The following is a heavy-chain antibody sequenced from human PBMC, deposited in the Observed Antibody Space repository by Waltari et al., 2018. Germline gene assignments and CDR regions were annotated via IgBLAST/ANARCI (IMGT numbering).Heavy chain of an antibody. Sequence: ELQLVESGGGLVQPGGSLRLSCASSGFTFSSSWMDWVRQAPGRGLEWVANIKEDGSEKYYVDSVKGRFIISRDNAKNSLYLQMTSLRVEDTAVYYCSRRLDAWGQGTTVTVSS. CDR3: SRRLDA. J-gene: IGHJ6*02. CDR1: GFTFSSSW. CDR2: IKEDGSEK. V-gene: IGHV3-7*01.